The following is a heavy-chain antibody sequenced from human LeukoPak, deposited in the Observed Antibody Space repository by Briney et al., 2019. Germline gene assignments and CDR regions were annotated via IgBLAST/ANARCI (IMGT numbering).Heavy chain of an antibody. CDR3: ARDLVKYYYDSSGYNY. V-gene: IGHV3-30-3*01. D-gene: IGHD3-22*01. Sequence: QPGRSLRLSCAASGFTFSSYAMHWVRQAPGKGLEWVAVISYDGSNKYYADSVKGRFTIPRDNSKNTLYLQMNSLRAEDTAVYYCARDLVKYYYDSSGYNYWGQGTLVTVSS. CDR1: GFTFSSYA. CDR2: ISYDGSNK. J-gene: IGHJ4*02.